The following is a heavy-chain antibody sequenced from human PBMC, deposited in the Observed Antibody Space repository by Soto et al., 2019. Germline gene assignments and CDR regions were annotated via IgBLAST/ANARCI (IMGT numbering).Heavy chain of an antibody. V-gene: IGHV5-51*01. CDR2: IYPGDSDT. J-gene: IGHJ6*02. D-gene: IGHD6-13*01. CDR3: ARHHGSPGSYFGMDV. CDR1: GYSFTSYW. Sequence: PGESLKISCKGSGYSFTSYWINWVRHMPGKGLEWMGIIYPGDSDTRYSPSFQGQVTISADKSINTAYLQWRSLKASGTAVYYCARHHGSPGSYFGMDVWGQGTTVTVSS.